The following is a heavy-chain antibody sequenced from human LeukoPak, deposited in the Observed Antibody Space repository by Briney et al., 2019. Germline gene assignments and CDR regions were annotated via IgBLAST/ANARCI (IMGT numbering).Heavy chain of an antibody. CDR3: ATGHSSGWFDY. J-gene: IGHJ4*02. CDR1: GGSISGDY. V-gene: IGHV4-59*01. D-gene: IGHD6-19*01. Sequence: SETLSLTCTVSGGSISGDYWIWIRQPPGKRLEWIGYTSYSATTNYNPSLKSRVSFSIDTSKNQFSLKLTSVSAADTAVYFCATGHSSGWFDYWGQGILVSVSS. CDR2: TSYSATT.